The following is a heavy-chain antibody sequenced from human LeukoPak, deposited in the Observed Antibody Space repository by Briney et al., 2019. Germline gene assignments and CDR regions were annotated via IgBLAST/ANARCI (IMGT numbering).Heavy chain of an antibody. CDR1: GFTFSSYA. CDR3: ARDPASSGSPGAFDI. CDR2: ISYDGSNK. Sequence: GGSLRLSCAASGFTFSSYAMHWVRQAPGKGLEWVAVISYDGSNKYYADSVKGRFTISRDNSKNTLYLQMNSLRAEDTAVYYCARDPASSGSPGAFDIWGQGTMVTVS. V-gene: IGHV3-30-3*01. J-gene: IGHJ3*02. D-gene: IGHD3-22*01.